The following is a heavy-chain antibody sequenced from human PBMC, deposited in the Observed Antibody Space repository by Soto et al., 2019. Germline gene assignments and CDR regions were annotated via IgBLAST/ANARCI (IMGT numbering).Heavy chain of an antibody. J-gene: IGHJ6*02. D-gene: IGHD2-8*01. CDR3: ARVKRYCTNGVCYSPYGMDV. CDR2: IIPIFGTA. CDR1: GGTFSSYA. V-gene: IGHV1-69*13. Sequence: ASVKVSCKASGGTFSSYAISWVRQAPGQGLEWMGGIIPIFGTANYAQKFQGRVTITADESTSTAYMELSSLRSEDTAVYYCARVKRYCTNGVCYSPYGMDVWGQGTTVTVSS.